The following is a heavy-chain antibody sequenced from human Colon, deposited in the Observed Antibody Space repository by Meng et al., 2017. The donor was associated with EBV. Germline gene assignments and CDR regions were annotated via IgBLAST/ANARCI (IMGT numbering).Heavy chain of an antibody. V-gene: IGHV4-31*03. CDR3: ARVSSGWDYFDY. D-gene: IGHD6-19*01. CDR2: IYYSGST. Sequence: GPGLVNASQYLPPPCTISGGSVSRGGSYWTWIRQHPGKGLEWFGHIYYSGSTFYNPSLKRRVIISIDTSKNQFSLNLRSVTAADTAVYYCARVSSGWDYFDYWGQGTLVTVSS. J-gene: IGHJ4*02. CDR1: GGSVSRGGSY.